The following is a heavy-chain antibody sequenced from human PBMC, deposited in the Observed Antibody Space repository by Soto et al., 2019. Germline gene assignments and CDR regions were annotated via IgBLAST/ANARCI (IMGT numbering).Heavy chain of an antibody. Sequence: PSETLSLTCTVSGGSIGSSSYYWGWIRQPPGKGLEWIGSIYYSGSTYYNPSLKSRVTLSVDTSKNQFSLKLSSVTAADTAVYYCARRLMEVFGVVPNLFDPWGQGTLVTVSS. D-gene: IGHD3-3*01. CDR2: IYYSGST. V-gene: IGHV4-39*01. CDR1: GGSIGSSSYY. CDR3: ARRLMEVFGVVPNLFDP. J-gene: IGHJ5*02.